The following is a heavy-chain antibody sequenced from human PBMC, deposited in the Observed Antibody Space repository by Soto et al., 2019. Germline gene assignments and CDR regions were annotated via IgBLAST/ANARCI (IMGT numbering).Heavy chain of an antibody. CDR2: TYYRSKWYD. J-gene: IGHJ5*02. D-gene: IGHD3-10*01. CDR1: GDSVSSDRAA. CDR3: AREGTNLFDP. Sequence: SPTLSLTCAISGDSVSSDRAAWNCIRQSPSRGLEWLGRTYYRSKWYDHYAVSVKSRITINPDTSKNQVSLQLTAVTPEDTAVYYCAREGTNLFDPWGQGTLVTVSS. V-gene: IGHV6-1*01.